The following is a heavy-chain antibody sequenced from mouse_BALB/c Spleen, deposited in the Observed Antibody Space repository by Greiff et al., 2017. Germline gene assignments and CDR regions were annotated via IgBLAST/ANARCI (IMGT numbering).Heavy chain of an antibody. V-gene: IGHV1S81*02. CDR1: GYTFTSYY. Sequence: QVQLQQPGAELVKPGASVKLSCKASGYTFTSYYMYWVKQRPGQGLEWIGGINPSNGGTNFNEKFKSKATLTVDNSSSTAYMQLSSLTSEDSAVYYCTREAPFAYWGQGTLVTVSA. CDR3: TREAPFAY. J-gene: IGHJ3*01. CDR2: INPSNGGT.